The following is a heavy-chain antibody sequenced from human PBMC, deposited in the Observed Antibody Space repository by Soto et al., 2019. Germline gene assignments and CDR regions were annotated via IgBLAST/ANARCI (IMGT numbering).Heavy chain of an antibody. CDR1: GFTFSGYY. CDR3: VRETAYYFDT. CDR2: ISSSGDRT. V-gene: IGHV3-11*05. D-gene: IGHD1-1*01. J-gene: IGHJ4*02. Sequence: QVQLVESGGGLVKPGGSLRLSCAASGFTFSGYYMTWIRQAPGKGLECISYISSSGDRTKYADSVKGRFTISRDNAKKSLYLQVKSLRAEDTAVYYCVRETAYYFDTWGQGSLVTVSS.